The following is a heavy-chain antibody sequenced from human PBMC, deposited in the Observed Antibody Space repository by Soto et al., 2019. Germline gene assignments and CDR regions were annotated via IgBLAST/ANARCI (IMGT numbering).Heavy chain of an antibody. J-gene: IGHJ6*02. V-gene: IGHV1-2*02. CDR2: INPNGGP. CDR3: SSGVDLSMVRDPYXMDV. Sequence: SVKVSCKDSGYTITDHYMHWAREAHGQGLEWMGWINPNGGPNYAHKFQGRVTMDKDTSTSTGYMELRSLRSDDTAVYYCSSGVDLSMVRDPYXMDVWGQGTTVTVSS. CDR1: GYTITDHY. D-gene: IGHD3-10*01.